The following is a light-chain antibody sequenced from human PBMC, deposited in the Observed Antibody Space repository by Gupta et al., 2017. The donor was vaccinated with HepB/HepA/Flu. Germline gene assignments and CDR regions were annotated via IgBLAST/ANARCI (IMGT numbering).Light chain of an antibody. Sequence: QSALTQPASVSGSPGQSITISCTGTSSDVENYNLVSWYQQHPGNAPKLIIFEVSKRPSGVSNRFSGSKSGNTASLTISGLQAEDEADYYCCSYVSSRRVFGGRTKLTVL. CDR2: EVS. J-gene: IGLJ3*02. V-gene: IGLV2-23*02. CDR3: CSYVSSRRV. CDR1: SSDVENYNL.